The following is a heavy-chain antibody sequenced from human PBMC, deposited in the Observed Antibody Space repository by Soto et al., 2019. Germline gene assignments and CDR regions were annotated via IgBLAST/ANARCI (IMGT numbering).Heavy chain of an antibody. J-gene: IGHJ4*02. CDR2: ISGSGGTT. CDR3: ARTPYDFWSPGQFYFDH. V-gene: IGHV3-23*01. Sequence: LRLSCGVSGVTFSSHAMSWVRQAPGKGLECVSGISGSGGTTFYADSVKGRFTISRDNSKKTLYLQMNGLRTEDTAVYYCARTPYDFWSPGQFYFDHWGQGTLVTVSS. D-gene: IGHD3-3*01. CDR1: GVTFSSHA.